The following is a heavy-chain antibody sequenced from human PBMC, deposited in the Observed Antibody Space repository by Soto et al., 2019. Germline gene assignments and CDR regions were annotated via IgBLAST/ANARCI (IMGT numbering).Heavy chain of an antibody. Sequence: EVQLVESGGGLVKPGGSLRLSCAASGFSFSNVWMSWVRQAPGKGLEWVGRIKSKTDGGTTDYAAPVKGRFTISRDDSKTTLYLQMNSLKTEDTDVYYCSFQESTTVTMFEYWGQGTLVTVSS. CDR3: SFQESTTVTMFEY. CDR2: IKSKTDGGTT. V-gene: IGHV3-15*01. D-gene: IGHD4-17*01. CDR1: GFSFSNVW. J-gene: IGHJ4*02.